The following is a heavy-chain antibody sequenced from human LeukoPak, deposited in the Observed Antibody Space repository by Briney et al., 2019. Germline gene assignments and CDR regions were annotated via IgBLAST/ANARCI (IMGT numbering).Heavy chain of an antibody. CDR3: ARGADSSSWYEDWFDP. CDR1: GYTFTSYA. D-gene: IGHD6-13*01. Sequence: VASVKVSCKASGYTFTSYAMNWVRQAPGQGLEWMGWINPNSGGTNYAQKFQGRVTMTRDTSISTAYMELSRLRSDDTAVYYCARGADSSSWYEDWFDPWGQGTLVTVSS. CDR2: INPNSGGT. J-gene: IGHJ5*02. V-gene: IGHV1-2*02.